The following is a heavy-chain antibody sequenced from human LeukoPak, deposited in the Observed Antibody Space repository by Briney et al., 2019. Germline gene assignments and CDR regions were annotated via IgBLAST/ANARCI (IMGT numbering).Heavy chain of an antibody. J-gene: IGHJ4*02. V-gene: IGHV3-21*01. D-gene: IGHD3-22*01. CDR3: ARDLQSTDFITMIGNY. CDR2: ISSSSSYI. CDR1: GFTFSSYS. Sequence: GGSLRLSCAASGFTFSSYSMNWVRQAPGKGLEWVSSISSSSSYIYYADSVKGRFTISRDNAKNSLYLQMNSLRAEDTAVYYCARDLQSTDFITMIGNYWGQGTLVTVSP.